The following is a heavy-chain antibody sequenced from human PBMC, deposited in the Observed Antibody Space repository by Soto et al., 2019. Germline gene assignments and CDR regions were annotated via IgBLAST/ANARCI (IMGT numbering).Heavy chain of an antibody. J-gene: IGHJ4*02. CDR1: GYTFTTYG. CDR3: ARHTPFDSSGSPWYY. Sequence: QVQLVQSGAEVKKPGASVKVYCKASGYTFTTYGISWVRQAPGQGLEWMGWISPHNGNTNYAQKVQGRVTMTTDTSASTAYMELRSLRSDDTAVYYCARHTPFDSSGSPWYYWGQGTLVTVSS. D-gene: IGHD3-22*01. CDR2: ISPHNGNT. V-gene: IGHV1-18*01.